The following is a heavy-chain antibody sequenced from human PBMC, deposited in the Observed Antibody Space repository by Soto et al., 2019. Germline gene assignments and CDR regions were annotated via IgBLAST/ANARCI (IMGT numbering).Heavy chain of an antibody. J-gene: IGHJ4*02. D-gene: IGHD2-21*02. V-gene: IGHV4-59*01. CDR2: IVYSGST. CDR1: GGSISSYS. CDR3: ARDHGDFYFDH. Sequence: PSETMSLTCAVYGGSISSYSWSWIRQPPGKGLEWIGYIVYSGSTNYNPSLKSRVTISVDTSKNQFSLKLSFVTAADTAVYYCARDHGDFYFDHWGQGTPVTVSS.